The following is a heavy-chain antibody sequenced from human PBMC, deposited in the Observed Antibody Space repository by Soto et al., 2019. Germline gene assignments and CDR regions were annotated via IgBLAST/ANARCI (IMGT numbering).Heavy chain of an antibody. V-gene: IGHV2-5*02. CDR2: IYWDDDK. CDR3: AHIVVAGLGYYFDY. CDR1: GFSLSSTRIA. Sequence: QITLKESCPTLVKPTQTLTLTCTFSGFSLSSTRIAVGWIRQPPGKALEWLALIYWDDDKRYSPFLKSRLTITKDTSKNQVVITMANMDPVDTGRYYCAHIVVAGLGYYFDYWGQGTLVSVSS. D-gene: IGHD6-19*01. J-gene: IGHJ4*02.